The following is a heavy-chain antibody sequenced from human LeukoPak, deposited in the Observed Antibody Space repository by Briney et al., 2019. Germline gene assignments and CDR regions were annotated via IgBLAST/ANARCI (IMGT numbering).Heavy chain of an antibody. J-gene: IGHJ3*02. D-gene: IGHD3-22*01. Sequence: ASVKVSCKASGYTFTSYAMHWVRQAPGQRLEWMGWINAGNGNTKYSQKFQGRVTITRDTSASTAYMELSSLRSEDTAVYYCAGGTPYYYDSSGYDAFDIWGQGTMVTVSS. CDR2: INAGNGNT. V-gene: IGHV1-3*01. CDR3: AGGTPYYYDSSGYDAFDI. CDR1: GYTFTSYA.